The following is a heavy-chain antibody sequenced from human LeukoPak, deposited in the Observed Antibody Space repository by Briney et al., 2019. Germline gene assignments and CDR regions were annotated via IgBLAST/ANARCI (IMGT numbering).Heavy chain of an antibody. CDR2: ISGNSYST. CDR1: GFSFGTYA. CDR3: AKEGYYYDSSGYNYYYGMDV. J-gene: IGHJ6*02. D-gene: IGHD3-22*01. Sequence: PGGSLTLSCAASGFSFGTYAMSWVRQAPGKGLEWVSAISGNSYSTYYADSVKGRFTISRDNSKNTLYLQMNSLRAEDTAVYYCAKEGYYYDSSGYNYYYGMDVWGQGTTVTVSS. V-gene: IGHV3-23*01.